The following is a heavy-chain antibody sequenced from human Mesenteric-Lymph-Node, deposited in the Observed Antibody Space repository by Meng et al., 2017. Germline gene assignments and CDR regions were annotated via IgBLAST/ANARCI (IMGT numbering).Heavy chain of an antibody. CDR3: ARDCEMTVVRGVIITELGFDP. D-gene: IGHD3-10*01. Sequence: QVQLQESGPGLVKPSQTLSLTCTVSGGSISSGDYYWSWIRQPPGKGLEWIGYIYYSGSTYYNSSLKSRVAISVDTSKNQFSLKLNSVTAADTAVYYCARDCEMTVVRGVIITELGFDPWGQGTLVTVSS. V-gene: IGHV4-30-4*01. J-gene: IGHJ5*02. CDR2: IYYSGST. CDR1: GGSISSGDYY.